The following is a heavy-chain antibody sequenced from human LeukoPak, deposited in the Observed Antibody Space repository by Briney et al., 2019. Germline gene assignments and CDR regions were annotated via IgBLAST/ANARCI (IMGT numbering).Heavy chain of an antibody. CDR3: AKDSLADIDY. J-gene: IGHJ4*02. CDR2: IKQDGSEK. V-gene: IGHV3-7*01. D-gene: IGHD3-16*01. Sequence: PGGSLRLSCAASGFTFSSYWMSWVRQAPGKGLEWVANIKQDGSEKYYVDSVKGRFTISRDNSKNTLYLQMNSLRAEDTAVYYCAKDSLADIDYWGQGTLVTVSS. CDR1: GFTFSSYW.